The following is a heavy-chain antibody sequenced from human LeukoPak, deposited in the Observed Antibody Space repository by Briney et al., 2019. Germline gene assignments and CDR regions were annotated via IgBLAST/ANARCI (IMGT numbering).Heavy chain of an antibody. V-gene: IGHV3-30*01. D-gene: IGHD2-21*01. CDR2: ISYGGSDK. J-gene: IGHJ1*01. Sequence: GGSLRLSCVAAGGTFSTYDMHGVRQARGKGGAGVAVISYGGSDKFYADSRKGRFTLSRDRSRNTLFLQTNSLRAEDTAVYFCAATVRQYSDCGGQLHHWGQGTLVTVSS. CDR1: GGTFSTYD. CDR3: AATVRQYSDCGGQLHH.